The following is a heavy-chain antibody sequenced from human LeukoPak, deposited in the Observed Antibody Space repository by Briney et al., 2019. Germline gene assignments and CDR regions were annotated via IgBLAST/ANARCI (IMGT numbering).Heavy chain of an antibody. Sequence: GGSLRLSCTGSGFTFGDYAMTWVRQAPGKGLEWVGFIRSQIYGGTPEYAASVKGRFTISRDDSKNTAYLQMYRLKTEDTAVYYCTTQWGRDGWGQGTLVTVSS. D-gene: IGHD5-24*01. CDR2: IRSQIYGGTP. CDR3: TTQWGRDG. CDR1: GFTFGDYA. J-gene: IGHJ4*02. V-gene: IGHV3-49*04.